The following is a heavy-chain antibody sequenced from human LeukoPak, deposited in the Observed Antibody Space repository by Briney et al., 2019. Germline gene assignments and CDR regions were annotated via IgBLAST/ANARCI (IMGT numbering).Heavy chain of an antibody. CDR2: IYYSGST. CDR1: GGSTTSYY. Sequence: SETLSLTCTVSGGSTTSYYWSWIRQPPGKGLEWIGYIYYSGSTNYNPSLKSRVTISVDTSKNQFSLRLSSVTAADTAVYYCARVHHYYDSGGHYEVYFDYWGQGTLVTVSS. J-gene: IGHJ4*02. CDR3: ARVHHYYDSGGHYEVYFDY. D-gene: IGHD3-22*01. V-gene: IGHV4-59*01.